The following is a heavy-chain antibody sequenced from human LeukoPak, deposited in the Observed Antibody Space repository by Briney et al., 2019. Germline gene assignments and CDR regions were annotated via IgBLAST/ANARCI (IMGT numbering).Heavy chain of an antibody. Sequence: SETLSLTCTVSGGSISSYYWSWIRQPPGKGLEWIGYIYYGGSTNYNPSLKSRVTISVDTSKNQFSLKLSSVTAADTAVYYCARGDSSIWLYYFDYWGQGTLVTVSS. V-gene: IGHV4-59*08. D-gene: IGHD6-13*01. J-gene: IGHJ4*02. CDR1: GGSISSYY. CDR3: ARGDSSIWLYYFDY. CDR2: IYYGGST.